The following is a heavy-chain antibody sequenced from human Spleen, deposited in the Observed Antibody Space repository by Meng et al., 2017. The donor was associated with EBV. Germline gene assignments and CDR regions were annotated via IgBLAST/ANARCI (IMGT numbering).Heavy chain of an antibody. CDR1: GISFNNSA. CDR3: ARGGGSLGF. V-gene: IGHV3-21*02. D-gene: IGHD3-16*01. J-gene: IGHJ4*02. Sequence: VQMVESGGGLVKPGGSLRVSCEVPGISFNNSAFNWVRQSPGKALEWISSISSGPYSFYADSVKGRFTISRDNAKNSVFLQMNNLRAEDTAVYYCARGGGSLGFWGQGTLVTVSS. CDR2: ISSGPYS.